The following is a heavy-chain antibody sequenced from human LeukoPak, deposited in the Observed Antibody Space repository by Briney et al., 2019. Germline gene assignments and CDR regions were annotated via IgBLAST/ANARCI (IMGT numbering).Heavy chain of an antibody. V-gene: IGHV3-48*03. Sequence: PGGSLRLSCAASGFRFSSHPMNWVRRAPGKGLERVSHISSDGNTEYYVDAPRGRFTMSRDNAKNSLFLQINSLRAEDTAVYYCARDSLDGPFVISLDSWGQGALVTVSS. CDR3: ARDSLDGPFVISLDS. CDR2: ISSDGNTE. CDR1: GFRFSSHP. D-gene: IGHD3-10*01. J-gene: IGHJ4*02.